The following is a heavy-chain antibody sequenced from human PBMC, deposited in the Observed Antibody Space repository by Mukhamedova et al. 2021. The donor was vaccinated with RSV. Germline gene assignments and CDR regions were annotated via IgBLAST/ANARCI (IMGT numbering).Heavy chain of an antibody. V-gene: IGHV5-51*01. J-gene: IGHJ4*02. CDR2: IYPGDSDT. D-gene: IGHD6-13*01. CDR3: ARVGISSTLFDH. Sequence: GIIYPGDSDTRYSPSFQGQVTISADKSISIAYLQWSSLKASDTAMYYCARVGISSTLFDHSGQGTLVTVSS.